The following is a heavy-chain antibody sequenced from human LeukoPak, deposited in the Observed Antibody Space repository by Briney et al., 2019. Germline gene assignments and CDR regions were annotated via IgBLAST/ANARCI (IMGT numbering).Heavy chain of an antibody. V-gene: IGHV3-48*03. CDR3: ASLPLGSGSYFFDP. CDR1: GFTFSSYE. CDR2: ISSSGSTI. Sequence: PGGSLRLSCAASGFTFSSYEMNWVRQAPGKGLEWVSYISSSGSTIYYADSVKGRFTISRDNAKNSLYLQMNSLRAEDTAVYYCASLPLGSGSYFFDPWGQGTLVTVSS. D-gene: IGHD3-10*01. J-gene: IGHJ5*02.